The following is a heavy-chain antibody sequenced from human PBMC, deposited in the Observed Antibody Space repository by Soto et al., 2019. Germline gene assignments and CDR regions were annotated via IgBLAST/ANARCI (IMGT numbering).Heavy chain of an antibody. CDR2: ISGSGGST. V-gene: IGHV3-23*01. D-gene: IGHD1-26*01. CDR3: AKRGGTVGAHYFDY. CDR1: GFTFSSYA. Sequence: LRLSCAASGFTFSSYAMSWVRQAPGKGLEWVSAISGSGGSTYYADSVKGRFTISRDNSKSTLYLQMNSLRAEDTAVYYCAKRGGTVGAHYFDYWGQGTLVTISS. J-gene: IGHJ4*02.